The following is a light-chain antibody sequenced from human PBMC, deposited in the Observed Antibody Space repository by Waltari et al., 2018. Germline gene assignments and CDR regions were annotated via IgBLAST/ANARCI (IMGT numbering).Light chain of an antibody. CDR2: DVS. Sequence: QSALTQPASVSGSPGQSITISCTGTRSDVGGFNYVSWYQQYPGKAPNLMIYDVSNRPPGVSNRFSGSKSGNTASLTISGLQAEDEADYYCSSYTSSDSLNVFGTGTKVTVL. J-gene: IGLJ1*01. CDR3: SSYTSSDSLNV. V-gene: IGLV2-14*03. CDR1: RSDVGGFNY.